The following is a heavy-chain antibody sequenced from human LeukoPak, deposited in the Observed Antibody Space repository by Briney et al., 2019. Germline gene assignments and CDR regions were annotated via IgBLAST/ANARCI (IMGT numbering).Heavy chain of an antibody. D-gene: IGHD1-20*01. CDR3: AXXGXTXXXGV. J-gene: IGHJ6*04. CDR1: FTXXXXE. Sequence: FTXXXXEMXWVRQAPGKXLXGVSYISSSGSTIYYADSVKGRFTISRDNAKNSLYVQMNRLRAEDTAVYDCAXXGXTXXXGVWGKXTXVTISS. CDR2: ISSSGSTI. V-gene: IGHV3-48*03.